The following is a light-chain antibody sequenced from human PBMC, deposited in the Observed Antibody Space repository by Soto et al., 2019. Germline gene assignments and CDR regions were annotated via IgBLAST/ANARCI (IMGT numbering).Light chain of an antibody. J-gene: IGKJ3*01. CDR2: DAS. CDR3: QPRSNWPS. Sequence: EIVLTQSPGTLSSSPGERATLSCRASQSVSSFLAWYQQKPGQAPRLLIYDASNRATGIPTRFSGSGSGTEFTLTISRLEAEVFAVYYCQPRSNWPSFGPGTKVDI. CDR1: QSVSSF. V-gene: IGKV3-11*01.